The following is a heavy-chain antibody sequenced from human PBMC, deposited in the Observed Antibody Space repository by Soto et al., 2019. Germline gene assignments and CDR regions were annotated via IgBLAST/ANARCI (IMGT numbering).Heavy chain of an antibody. J-gene: IGHJ4*02. V-gene: IGHV3-23*01. CDR1: GFIFSSFA. Sequence: EVQLLESGGGLVQPGGSLRLSCAASGFIFSSFALSWVRQAPGKGLQWVSAISGSGADTDYADSVKGRFTISRDNSKNTLVLQMKSLTAEDTAIYYCAGPGYSSQDYWGQGTLVTVSS. CDR3: AGPGYSSQDY. D-gene: IGHD5-18*01. CDR2: ISGSGADT.